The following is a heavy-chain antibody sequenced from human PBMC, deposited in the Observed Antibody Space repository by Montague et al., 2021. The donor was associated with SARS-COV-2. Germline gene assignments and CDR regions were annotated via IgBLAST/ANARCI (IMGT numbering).Heavy chain of an antibody. CDR1: GGSISSQNW. Sequence: SETLSLTCAVSGGSISSQNWWNWVRQSPGKGLEWIGEIYHDGTTNYNPSLNSRVTISVDKSKNQFSLNLNSVTAAGTAVYYCAREGSRDGYNEGFDYWGQGIPVTVSS. V-gene: IGHV4-4*02. J-gene: IGHJ4*02. CDR3: AREGSRDGYNEGFDY. D-gene: IGHD5-24*01. CDR2: IYHDGTT.